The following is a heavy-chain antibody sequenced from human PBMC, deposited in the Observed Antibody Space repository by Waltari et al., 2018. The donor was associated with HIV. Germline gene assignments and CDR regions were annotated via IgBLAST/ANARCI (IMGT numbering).Heavy chain of an antibody. D-gene: IGHD3-10*01. CDR2: VSAYDGNR. Sequence: QVQLVQSGPEMRRLGASMKISCRASGFTFTNYVFSWVRQAPGQGLAWLGWVSAYDGNRDSAPKFKERVTLSTDTSTTTAYLEVRGLRSDDTAIYFCVRGGGSWLYDMYYFQGLDVWGQGTAVTVSS. CDR1: GFTFTNYV. V-gene: IGHV1-18*01. CDR3: VRGGGSWLYDMYYFQGLDV. J-gene: IGHJ6*02.